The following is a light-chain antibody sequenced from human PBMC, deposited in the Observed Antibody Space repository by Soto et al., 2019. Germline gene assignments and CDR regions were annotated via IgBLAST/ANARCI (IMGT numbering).Light chain of an antibody. J-gene: IGLJ2*01. CDR3: GTWDSSLSAGL. V-gene: IGLV1-51*01. Sequence: QSALTQPPSVSAAPGQTVTISCSGSSSNIGKNYVSWYQQLPGTAPKLLIYDNNKRPSGIPDRFSGSRSGTSATLAITGLQTGDGADYYCGTWDSSLSAGLFGGGTKVTVL. CDR1: SSNIGKNY. CDR2: DNN.